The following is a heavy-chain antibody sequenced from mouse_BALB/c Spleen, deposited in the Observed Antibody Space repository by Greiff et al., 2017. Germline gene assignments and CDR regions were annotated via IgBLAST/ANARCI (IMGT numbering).Heavy chain of an antibody. CDR1: GYTFTSYW. CDR2: IYPGDGDT. V-gene: IGHV1-87*01. D-gene: IGHD2-4*01. CDR3: ARSYDYDPFCVL. J-gene: IGHJ2*01. Sequence: VQRVESGAELARPGASVKLSCKASGYTFTSYWMQWVKQRPGQGLEWIGAIYPGDGDTRYTQKFKGKATLTADKSSSTAYMQLSSLASEDSAVYLCARSYDYDPFCVLWRQGTTHTVSS.